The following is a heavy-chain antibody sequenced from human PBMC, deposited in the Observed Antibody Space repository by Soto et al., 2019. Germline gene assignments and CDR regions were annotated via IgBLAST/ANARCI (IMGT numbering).Heavy chain of an antibody. CDR1: GFSLSTSGVG. J-gene: IGHJ5*02. CDR2: IYWDDDN. Sequence: QITLKESGPTLVKPTQTLTLTCTFSGFSLSTSGVGVGWFRQPPGKALEWLALIYWDDDNRYSPSLKSRLTSAKDTAKNQVVLTVTDRDPMDTGTYYCAHCIATDAAGGVGPWGQGTLVIVSS. CDR3: AHCIATDAAGGVGP. V-gene: IGHV2-5*02. D-gene: IGHD3-3*01.